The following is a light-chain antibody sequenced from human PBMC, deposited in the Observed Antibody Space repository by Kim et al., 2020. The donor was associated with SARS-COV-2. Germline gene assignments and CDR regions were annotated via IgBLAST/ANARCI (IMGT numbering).Light chain of an antibody. J-gene: IGLJ2*01. V-gene: IGLV3-19*01. Sequence: SSELTQDPAVSVALGQTVRITCQGDRLRIYYASWYQQKPGQAPVLVIYAKNNRPSGIPDRFSGSSSGNTASLTITGAQAEDEADYYCNSRDSSGNHVVFGGGTQLTV. CDR3: NSRDSSGNHVV. CDR1: RLRIYY. CDR2: AKN.